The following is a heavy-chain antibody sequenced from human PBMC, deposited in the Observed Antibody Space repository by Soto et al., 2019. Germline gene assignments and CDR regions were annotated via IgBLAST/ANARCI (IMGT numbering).Heavy chain of an antibody. D-gene: IGHD3-10*01. CDR3: ARGVYGSGTDY. CDR1: GGSFCGYY. J-gene: IGHJ4*02. V-gene: IGHV4-34*01. CDR2: INHSGST. Sequence: QVQLQQWGAGLLKPSETLSLTCAVYGGSFCGYYWSWIRQPPGKGLEWIGEINHSGSTNYNPSLKSRVTISVDTSKNQFSLKLSSVTAADTAVYYYARGVYGSGTDYWGQGTPVTVSS.